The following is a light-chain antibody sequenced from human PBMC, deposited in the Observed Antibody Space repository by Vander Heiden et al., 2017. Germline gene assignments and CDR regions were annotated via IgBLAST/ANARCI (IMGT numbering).Light chain of an antibody. Sequence: EIVMTQSPATLSVSPGERATLSCRASQSISSKLAWYQQKPGQAPRLLIYGASTRATDIPARFSGSGSGTDFTLTISSLQSEEFAVYYCQQSNDWPLTFGGGTKVEIK. V-gene: IGKV3D-15*01. CDR2: GAS. CDR1: QSISSK. J-gene: IGKJ4*01. CDR3: QQSNDWPLT.